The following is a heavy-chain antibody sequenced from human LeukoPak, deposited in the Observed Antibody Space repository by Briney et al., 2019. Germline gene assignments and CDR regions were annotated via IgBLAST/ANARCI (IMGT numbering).Heavy chain of an antibody. CDR2: ISYDGSNK. D-gene: IGHD4-17*01. Sequence: GGSLRLSCAASGCIFSNYGMDWVRQAPGKGLEGVAVISYDGSNKYYADSVKGRFTISRDNSKNTLYLQMNSLRAEDTALYYCARDYDYGDYPGYWGQGTLVTVSS. CDR3: ARDYDYGDYPGY. J-gene: IGHJ4*02. CDR1: GCIFSNYG. V-gene: IGHV3-30*03.